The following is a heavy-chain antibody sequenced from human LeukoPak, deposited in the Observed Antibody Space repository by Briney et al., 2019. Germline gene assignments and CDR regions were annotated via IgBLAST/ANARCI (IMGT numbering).Heavy chain of an antibody. Sequence: GASVKASCKASGYTFTSYGISWVRQAPGQGLEWMGWISAYNGNTNYAQKLQGRVTMTTDTSTSTAYMELRSLRSDDTAVYYCASTPPGYYDSSGYYHFDYWGQGTLVTVSS. CDR3: ASTPPGYYDSSGYYHFDY. D-gene: IGHD3-22*01. V-gene: IGHV1-18*01. CDR2: ISAYNGNT. CDR1: GYTFTSYG. J-gene: IGHJ4*02.